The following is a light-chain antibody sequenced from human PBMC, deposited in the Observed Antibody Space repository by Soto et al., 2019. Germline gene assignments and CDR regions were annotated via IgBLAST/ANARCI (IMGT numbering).Light chain of an antibody. CDR2: DVS. J-gene: IGLJ1*01. Sequence: QSAPTQPRSVSGSPGQSVTISCTGTSSDVGGYNYVSWYQQHPGKAPKLMIYDVSKRPSGVPDRFSGSKSGNTASLTISGLQAEDEADYFCCSYAGSYTFIFGTGTKLIVL. V-gene: IGLV2-11*01. CDR1: SSDVGGYNY. CDR3: CSYAGSYTFI.